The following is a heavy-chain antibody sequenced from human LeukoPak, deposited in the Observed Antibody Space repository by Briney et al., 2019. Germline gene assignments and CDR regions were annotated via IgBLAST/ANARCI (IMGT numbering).Heavy chain of an antibody. D-gene: IGHD2-8*02. CDR3: ATYRQVLLPFES. V-gene: IGHV3-21*01. Sequence: GGSLRLSCAASGFTFSSYSMIWVRQAPGKGLEWVSSISSSSSYIYYADSVKGRFTISRDNAKNSLYLQMNSLRAEDTAVYYCATYRQVLLPFESWGQGTLVTVSS. CDR2: ISSSSSYI. J-gene: IGHJ4*02. CDR1: GFTFSSYS.